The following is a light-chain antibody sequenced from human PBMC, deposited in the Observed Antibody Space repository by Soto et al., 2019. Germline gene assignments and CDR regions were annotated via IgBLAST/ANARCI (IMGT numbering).Light chain of an antibody. CDR1: ASMSDC. CDR3: QQYSKWPIT. J-gene: IGKJ5*01. V-gene: IGKV1-5*01. Sequence: DIQMTQSPFIPSASVGDRVTNTCRASASMSDCLAWYQQKPGKAPKLLIYAASSLQSGVPSRFSGSGSGTEFTLTISSLQSEDFAVYYCQQYSKWPITFGQGTRLEIK. CDR2: AAS.